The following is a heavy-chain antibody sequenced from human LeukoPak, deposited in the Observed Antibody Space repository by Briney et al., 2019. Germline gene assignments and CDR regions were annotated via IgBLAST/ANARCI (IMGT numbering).Heavy chain of an antibody. V-gene: IGHV1-2*02. CDR2: INPNGGGT. Sequence: ASVKVSCKASGYSFTGYYMHWVRQAPGQGLEWMGRINPNGGGTNYAQKFQGRVTMTRDTSISTAYMELSRLRSDDTAVYYCARGSTGGSYYEEGLDYWGQGTLVTVSS. J-gene: IGHJ4*02. CDR1: GYSFTGYY. D-gene: IGHD1-26*01. CDR3: ARGSTGGSYYEEGLDY.